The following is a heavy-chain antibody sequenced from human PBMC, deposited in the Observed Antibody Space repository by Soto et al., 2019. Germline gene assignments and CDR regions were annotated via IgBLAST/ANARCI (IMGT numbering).Heavy chain of an antibody. V-gene: IGHV3-11*01. CDR2: ISSSGSTI. J-gene: IGHJ5*02. CDR3: ARASDYSNPYNWFDP. D-gene: IGHD4-4*01. CDR1: GFTFSDYY. Sequence: GGSLRLSCAASGFTFSDYYMSWIRQAPGKGLEWVSYISSSGSTIYYADSVKGRFTISRDNAKNSLYLQMNSLRAEDTAVYYCARASDYSNPYNWFDPWGQGTLVTVSS.